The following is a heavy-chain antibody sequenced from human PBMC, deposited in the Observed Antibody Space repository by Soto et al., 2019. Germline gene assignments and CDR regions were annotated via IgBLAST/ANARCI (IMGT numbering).Heavy chain of an antibody. CDR1: GDSVSSNSAA. J-gene: IGHJ5*02. V-gene: IGHV6-1*01. CDR2: TYYRSKWYN. D-gene: IGHD4-17*01. Sequence: PSQTLSLTCAISGDSVSSNSAAWNWIRQSPSRGLEWLGRTYYRSKWYNDYAVSVKSRITINPDTSKNQFSLQLNSVTPEDTAVYYCARGTYGDLISPTNWFDPWGQGTLVTVSS. CDR3: ARGTYGDLISPTNWFDP.